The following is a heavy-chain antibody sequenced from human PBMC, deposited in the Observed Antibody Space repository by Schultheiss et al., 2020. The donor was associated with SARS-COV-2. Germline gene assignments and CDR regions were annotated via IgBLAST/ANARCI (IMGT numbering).Heavy chain of an antibody. CDR1: GYSFTGYA. Sequence: ASVKVSCKASGYSFTGYALHWVRQAPGQRLEWMGWIHTGNGDTRYSQNLQGRVTITRDTTATTAYMELSSLRSEDTAVYYCARDRGIEGRQGHYYFDYWGQGTLVTVSS. CDR3: ARDRGIEGRQGHYYFDY. J-gene: IGHJ4*02. CDR2: IHTGNGDT. V-gene: IGHV1-3*04. D-gene: IGHD6-6*01.